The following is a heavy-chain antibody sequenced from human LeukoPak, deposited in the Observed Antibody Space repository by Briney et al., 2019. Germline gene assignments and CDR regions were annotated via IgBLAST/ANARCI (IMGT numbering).Heavy chain of an antibody. J-gene: IGHJ4*02. Sequence: PSETLSLTCAVSGGSFSGYFWSWIRQPPGKGLEWIGQINDGGSTNYNPSLKGRVTISVDTSKSQFSLKLSSATAADTAVYYCARGTGATVLDYWGQGTLVTVSS. CDR3: ARGTGATVLDY. V-gene: IGHV4-34*01. CDR2: INDGGST. CDR1: GGSFSGYF. D-gene: IGHD4-17*01.